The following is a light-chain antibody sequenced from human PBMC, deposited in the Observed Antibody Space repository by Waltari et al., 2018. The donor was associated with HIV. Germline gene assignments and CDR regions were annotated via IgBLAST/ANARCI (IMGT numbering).Light chain of an antibody. V-gene: IGKV3-15*01. Sequence: ELVMTQSPATLSVFLGQRATLSCRASQDVTRNLAWYQQKPGQAPRLLIYGASTRATGSPARVSGSGSGTEFTLIISSLQSEDFAVYYCQQYNNWPVTFGPRTKVDIK. J-gene: IGKJ3*01. CDR3: QQYNNWPVT. CDR2: GAS. CDR1: QDVTRN.